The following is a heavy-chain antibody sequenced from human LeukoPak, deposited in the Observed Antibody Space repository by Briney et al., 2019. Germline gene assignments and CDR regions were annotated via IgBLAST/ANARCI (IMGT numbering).Heavy chain of an antibody. D-gene: IGHD6-19*01. CDR1: GFTFSNYL. Sequence: GGSLSLSCAASGFTFSNYLMTWVRQAPGKGLEWVANIHPNGGDQYYVDSVKGRFTISRDNAKNSLYLQMSSLTAEDTAVYFCASQPSAVAGNYWGQGTLVTVSS. J-gene: IGHJ4*02. V-gene: IGHV3-7*02. CDR2: IHPNGGDQ. CDR3: ASQPSAVAGNY.